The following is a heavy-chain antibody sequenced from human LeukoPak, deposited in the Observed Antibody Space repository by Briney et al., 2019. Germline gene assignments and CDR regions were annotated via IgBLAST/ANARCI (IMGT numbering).Heavy chain of an antibody. J-gene: IGHJ4*02. CDR2: ISSSSTYL. CDR3: ARGYSSSWTLYYFDY. V-gene: IGHV3-21*04. CDR1: GFTLSPYT. D-gene: IGHD6-13*01. Sequence: GGSLRLSCAASGFTLSPYTMNWVRQAPGKGLEWVSSISSSSTYLDYADSLKGRFTISRDNAKNSLYLQMNSLRAEDTAVYYCARGYSSSWTLYYFDYWGQGTLVTVSS.